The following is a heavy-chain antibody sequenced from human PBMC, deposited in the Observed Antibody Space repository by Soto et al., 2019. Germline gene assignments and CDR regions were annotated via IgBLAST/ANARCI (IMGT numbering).Heavy chain of an antibody. V-gene: IGHV1-69*02. CDR1: GGTFSSYT. CDR3: ASPMSTVTRDFRRWYSGMDV. J-gene: IGHJ6*02. D-gene: IGHD4-17*01. CDR2: ITPMVGIA. Sequence: QVQLVQSGAEVKKPGSSVKVSCKASGGTFSSYTIIWMRQAPGQGFEYMGKITPMVGIANTAQKFQGRVTVTADKXXTTAYIDLSSMRSEDTAVYFCASPMSTVTRDFRRWYSGMDVWGQGTTVSVSS.